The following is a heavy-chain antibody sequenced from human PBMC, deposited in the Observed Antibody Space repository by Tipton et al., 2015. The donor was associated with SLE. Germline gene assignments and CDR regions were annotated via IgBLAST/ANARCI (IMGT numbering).Heavy chain of an antibody. CDR1: GYTFTSYY. J-gene: IGHJ4*02. Sequence: QLVQSGAEVKKPGASVKVSCKASGYTFTSYYMHWVRQAPGQGLEWMGIINPSGGSTSYAQKFQGRVTITADESTSTAYMELSSLRSEDTAVYYCARAHSSGWYGGDYWGQGTLVTVSS. CDR3: ARAHSSGWYGGDY. V-gene: IGHV1-46*01. D-gene: IGHD6-19*01. CDR2: INPSGGST.